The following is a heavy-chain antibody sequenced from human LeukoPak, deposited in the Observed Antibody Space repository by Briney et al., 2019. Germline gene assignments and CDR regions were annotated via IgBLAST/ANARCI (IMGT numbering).Heavy chain of an antibody. J-gene: IGHJ4*02. Sequence: SVTLSLTCAVYGGSFNGYYWSWMRQPPGKGLEWIGEINHSGSTNHNPSLKSRVTISVDTYKNQFSLKLSSVTAADTAVYYCVSGIAVAGLYYFDYWGQGTLVTVSS. CDR2: INHSGST. V-gene: IGHV4-34*01. CDR3: VSGIAVAGLYYFDY. CDR1: GGSFNGYY. D-gene: IGHD6-19*01.